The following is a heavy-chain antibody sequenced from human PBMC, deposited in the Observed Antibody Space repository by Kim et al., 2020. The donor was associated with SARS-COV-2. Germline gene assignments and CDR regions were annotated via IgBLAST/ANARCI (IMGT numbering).Heavy chain of an antibody. J-gene: IGHJ6*01. CDR3: GREWRATQRGLFGYY. CDR1: GFTFSTYW. Sequence: GGSLRRSCAASGFTFSTYWMHWVRQAPGKGLVWVSRINSDGSSTSYADSVKGRFTISRDNAKNTLYLQMNRPGAEDTAVYYCGREWRATQRGLFGYY. D-gene: IGHD3-10*01. CDR2: INSDGSST. V-gene: IGHV3-74*01.